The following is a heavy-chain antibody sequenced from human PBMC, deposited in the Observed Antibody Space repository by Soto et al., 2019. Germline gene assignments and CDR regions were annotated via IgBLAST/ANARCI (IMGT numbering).Heavy chain of an antibody. V-gene: IGHV4-4*07. D-gene: IGHD3-10*01. CDR2: IYSGGST. CDR3: ARGPGGFGDFSLDY. J-gene: IGHJ4*02. Sequence: QVQLQESGPGLVKPSETLSLSCGVSGGSISQYYWSWIRQPAGRGLEWIGRIYSGGSTNYNPPLESRVTMAVDTCKDKFALRLSSVTAADTAVYYCARGPGGFGDFSLDYWGQGTLVTVSS. CDR1: GGSISQYY.